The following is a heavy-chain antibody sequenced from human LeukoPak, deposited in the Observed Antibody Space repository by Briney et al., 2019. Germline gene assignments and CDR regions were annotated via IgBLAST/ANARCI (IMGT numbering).Heavy chain of an antibody. Sequence: PGGSLRLSCAASRFTISDYYMSWIRQAPGKGLEWVSNIRSDSSTIYYADSVKGRFTISRDNAKNSLYLQMNSLRAEDTAVYYCARGRSGYYPYYFDYWGQGTLVTVSS. CDR1: RFTISDYY. D-gene: IGHD3-22*01. V-gene: IGHV3-11*04. J-gene: IGHJ4*02. CDR2: IRSDSSTI. CDR3: ARGRSGYYPYYFDY.